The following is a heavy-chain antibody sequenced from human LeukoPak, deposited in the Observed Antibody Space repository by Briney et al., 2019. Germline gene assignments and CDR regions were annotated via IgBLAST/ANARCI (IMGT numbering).Heavy chain of an antibody. J-gene: IGHJ4*02. CDR3: ASDRSGRGYSYGYGGFGY. Sequence: GGSLRLSCAASGFTFSSYAISWVRQAPGQGLEWVGGIIPIFGTANYAQKFQGRVTITADESTSTAYMELSSLRSEDTAVYYCASDRSGRGYSYGYGGFGYWGQGTLVTVSS. V-gene: IGHV1-69*01. D-gene: IGHD5-18*01. CDR1: GFTFSSYA. CDR2: IIPIFGTA.